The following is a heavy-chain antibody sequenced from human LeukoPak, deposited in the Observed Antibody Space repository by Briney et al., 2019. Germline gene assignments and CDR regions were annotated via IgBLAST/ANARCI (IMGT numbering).Heavy chain of an antibody. CDR2: IYPGDSDT. V-gene: IGHV5-51*01. J-gene: IGHJ4*02. CDR3: ARVRYYDPGSYVDY. D-gene: IGHD3-10*01. CDR1: GYSFTNYW. Sequence: EESLKISCKGSGYSFTNYWIGWVRQTPGKGLEWMASIYPGDSDTRYSPSFQGQVTISADRSISTAYLQWSSLKASDTAIYYCARVRYYDPGSYVDYWGQGTLVTVSS.